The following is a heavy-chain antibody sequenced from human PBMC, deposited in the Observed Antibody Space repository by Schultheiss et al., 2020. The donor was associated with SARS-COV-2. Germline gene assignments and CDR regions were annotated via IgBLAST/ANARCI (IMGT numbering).Heavy chain of an antibody. CDR3: AREGSDYDFWSGYYKDYYYYGMDV. CDR1: GFTFSSYA. J-gene: IGHJ6*02. D-gene: IGHD3-3*01. CDR2: ISSNGGST. Sequence: GGSLRLSCSASGFTFSSYAMHWVRQAPGKGLEYVSAISSNGGSTYYADSVKGRFTISRDNSKNTLYLQISSLRAEDTAVYYCAREGSDYDFWSGYYKDYYYYGMDVWGQGTTVTGSS. V-gene: IGHV3-64D*06.